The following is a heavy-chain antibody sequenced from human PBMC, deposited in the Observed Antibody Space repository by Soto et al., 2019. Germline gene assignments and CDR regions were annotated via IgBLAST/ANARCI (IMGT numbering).Heavy chain of an antibody. CDR3: ARCQAFCIQLWSHNPPYYGMDV. Sequence: GGSLRLSFAASGFTFSSYEMNWVRQAPGKGLEWVSYISSSGSTLYYADSVKGRFTISRDNAKNSLYLQMNSLRAEDTAVYYCARCQAFCIQLWSHNPPYYGMDVWGQGTTVTVSS. D-gene: IGHD5-18*01. V-gene: IGHV3-48*03. CDR1: GFTFSSYE. CDR2: ISSSGSTL. J-gene: IGHJ6*02.